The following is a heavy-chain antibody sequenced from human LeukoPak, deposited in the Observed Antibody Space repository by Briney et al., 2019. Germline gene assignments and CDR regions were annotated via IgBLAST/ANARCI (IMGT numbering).Heavy chain of an antibody. CDR2: ISGSGGST. Sequence: VGTLCPSSAVSGFTFCAYAMSRVRHAPGNRLEWVSAISGSGGSTYYADSVTGRFPFSRDNSKNTLYLQMNSLRAEDTAVYYCAKDAESLRWGLYWGQGTLVTVSS. D-gene: IGHD4-23*01. J-gene: IGHJ4*02. CDR3: AKDAESLRWGLY. CDR1: GFTFCAYA. V-gene: IGHV3-23*01.